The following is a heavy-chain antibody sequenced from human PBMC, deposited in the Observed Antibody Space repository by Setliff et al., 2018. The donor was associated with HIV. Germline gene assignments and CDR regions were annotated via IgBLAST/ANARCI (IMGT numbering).Heavy chain of an antibody. CDR3: ARSPGVDTNMAFDY. D-gene: IGHD5-18*01. V-gene: IGHV4-39*07. CDR2: IYYSGHA. CDR1: GGSIRGTSFY. Sequence: SETLSLTCSVSGGSIRGTSFYWGWIRQPPGKGLEWIANIYYSGHAYYNPSLESRVSISVDTSKSQISLKLNSVTAADTAVYYCARSPGVDTNMAFDYWGQGILVTVSS. J-gene: IGHJ4*02.